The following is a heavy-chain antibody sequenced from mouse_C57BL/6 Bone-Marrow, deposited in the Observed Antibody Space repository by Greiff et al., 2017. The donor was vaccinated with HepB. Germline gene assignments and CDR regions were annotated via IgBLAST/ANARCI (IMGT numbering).Heavy chain of an antibody. V-gene: IGHV1-26*01. Sequence: VQLQQSGPELVKPGASVKISCKASGYTFTEYYMNWVKQSHGKSLEWIGDINPNNGGTSYNQKFKGKATLTVDKSSSTAYMELRSLTSEDSAVYYCSSTMVTTGAYWGQGTLVTVSA. CDR2: INPNNGGT. CDR3: SSTMVTTGAY. CDR1: GYTFTEYY. D-gene: IGHD2-2*01. J-gene: IGHJ3*01.